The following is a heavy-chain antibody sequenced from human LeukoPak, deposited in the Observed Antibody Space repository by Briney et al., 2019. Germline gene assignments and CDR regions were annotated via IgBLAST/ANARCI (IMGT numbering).Heavy chain of an antibody. J-gene: IGHJ4*02. CDR2: IRYDGSNK. Sequence: PGGSLRLSCAASGFTFSSYGMHWVRQAPGKGLEWVAFIRYDGSNKYYADSVKGRFTISRDNSKNTLYLQMNSLRAEDTAVYYCAKTGWEYYDSSGYYPDYWGQGTLVTASS. CDR3: AKTGWEYYDSSGYYPDY. CDR1: GFTFSSYG. D-gene: IGHD3-22*01. V-gene: IGHV3-30*02.